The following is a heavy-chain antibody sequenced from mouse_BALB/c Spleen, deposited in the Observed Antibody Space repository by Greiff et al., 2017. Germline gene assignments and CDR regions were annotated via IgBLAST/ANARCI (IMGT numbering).Heavy chain of an antibody. CDR1: GFSLTSYG. CDR3: ARCGYSYYYAMDY. D-gene: IGHD2-3*01. V-gene: IGHV2-2*02. J-gene: IGHJ4*01. Sequence: QVQLQQSGPGLVQPSQSLSITCTVSGFSLTSYGVHWVRQSPGKGLEWLGVIWSGGSTDYNAAFISRLSISKDNSKSQVFFKMNSLQANDTAIYYCARCGYSYYYAMDYWGQGTSVTVSS. CDR2: IWSGGST.